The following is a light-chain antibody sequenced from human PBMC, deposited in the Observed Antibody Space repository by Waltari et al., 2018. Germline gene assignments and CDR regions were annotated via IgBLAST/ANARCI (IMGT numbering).Light chain of an antibody. CDR2: EVN. Sequence: QSSPNPPCSPSGSPWPSVTISRPGTSSDVGGFNSCSWYQQYPDKAPKLMIYEVNKRPSGVPDRFSGSKSGNTASLTISGLQAEDEADYYCSSYAGADTVVFGGGTKLAVL. CDR3: SSYAGADTVV. V-gene: IGLV2-8*01. CDR1: SSDVGGFNS. J-gene: IGLJ2*01.